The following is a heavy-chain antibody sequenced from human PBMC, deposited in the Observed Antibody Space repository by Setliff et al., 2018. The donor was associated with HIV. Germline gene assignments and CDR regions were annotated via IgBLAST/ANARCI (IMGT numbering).Heavy chain of an antibody. CDR1: GGSISSGSYY. V-gene: IGHV4-61*02. CDR2: IYTSGST. Sequence: PSETLSLTCTVSGGSISSGSYYWSRIRQPAGKGLEWIGRIYTSGSTNYNPSLKSRVTISVDTSKNQFSLKLSSVTAADTAVYYCARHSGGSFYNFWSGDYYYYGMDVWGQGTTVTVSS. D-gene: IGHD3-3*01. CDR3: ARHSGGSFYNFWSGDYYYYGMDV. J-gene: IGHJ6*02.